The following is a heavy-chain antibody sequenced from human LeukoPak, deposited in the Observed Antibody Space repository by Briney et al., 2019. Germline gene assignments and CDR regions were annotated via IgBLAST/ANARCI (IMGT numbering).Heavy chain of an antibody. Sequence: GASVKLSCKASGYTSTSYDINWVRQATGQGLEWMGSMNPNSGNTGYAQKFQGRVTMTRNTSISTAYMELSSLRSEDTAVYYCARGRKQLLRYYYYDYMDVWGKGTAVTVSS. CDR1: GYTSTSYD. CDR2: MNPNSGNT. CDR3: ARGRKQLLRYYYYDYMDV. V-gene: IGHV1-8*01. J-gene: IGHJ6*03. D-gene: IGHD2-2*01.